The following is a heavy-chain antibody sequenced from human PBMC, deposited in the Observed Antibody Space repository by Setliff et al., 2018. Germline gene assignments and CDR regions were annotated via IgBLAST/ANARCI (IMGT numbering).Heavy chain of an antibody. J-gene: IGHJ6*03. Sequence: GGSLRLSCAASGFTFSTYAMNWVRQAPGKGLEWVAVIWDDGGNKYHADSVKGRFTISRDNSKNTLYLQMNSLRAEDTAVYYCARVDAPIAPPHANYMDVWGKGTTVTVSS. D-gene: IGHD2-2*01. CDR3: ARVDAPIAPPHANYMDV. CDR1: GFTFSTYA. V-gene: IGHV3-33*08. CDR2: IWDDGGNK.